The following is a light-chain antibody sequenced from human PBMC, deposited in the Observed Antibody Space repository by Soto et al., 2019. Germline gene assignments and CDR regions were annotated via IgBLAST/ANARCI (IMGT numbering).Light chain of an antibody. Sequence: EIVLTQSPGTLSLSPGERATLSYRASQNVDSNYLAWYQQKPGQAPRIIIFGASGRATGIPDRFSGSGSGTDFTLTISRLEAEDFAVYFCQQYGGSPVTFGQGTRLEIK. J-gene: IGKJ5*01. CDR1: QNVDSNY. V-gene: IGKV3-20*01. CDR2: GAS. CDR3: QQYGGSPVT.